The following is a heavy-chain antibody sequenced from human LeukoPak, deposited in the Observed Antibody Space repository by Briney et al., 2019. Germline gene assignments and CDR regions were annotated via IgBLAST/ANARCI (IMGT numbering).Heavy chain of an antibody. CDR3: AKGVFGVVPAATFDY. D-gene: IGHD2-2*01. CDR2: ISGSGGST. CDR1: GFTFSSYA. Sequence: PGGSLRLSCAASGFTFSSYAMSWVRQAPGKGLEWVSAISGSGGSTYYADSVKSRFTISRDNSKNTLYLQMNSLKAEDTAVYYCAKGVFGVVPAATFDYWGQGTLVTVSS. V-gene: IGHV3-23*01. J-gene: IGHJ4*02.